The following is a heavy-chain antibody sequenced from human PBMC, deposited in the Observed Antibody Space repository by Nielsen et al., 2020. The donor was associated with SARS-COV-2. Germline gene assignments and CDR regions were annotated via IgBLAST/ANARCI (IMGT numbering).Heavy chain of an antibody. CDR3: ARESRAGILTGYHTFNWFDP. D-gene: IGHD3-9*01. V-gene: IGHV4-30-4*01. CDR1: GGSISSGDYC. Sequence: SETLSLTCTVSGGSISSGDYCWSWIRQPPGKGLEWIGYIYYSGSTYYNPSLKSRVTISVDTSKNQFSLKLSSVTAADTAVYYCARESRAGILTGYHTFNWFDPWGQGTLVTVSS. J-gene: IGHJ5*02. CDR2: IYYSGST.